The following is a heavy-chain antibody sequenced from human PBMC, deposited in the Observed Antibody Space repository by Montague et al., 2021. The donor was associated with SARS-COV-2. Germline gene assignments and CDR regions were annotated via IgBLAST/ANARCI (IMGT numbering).Heavy chain of an antibody. J-gene: IGHJ6*02. CDR1: GGSFSGYY. CDR3: ARGFRSVVPAVLGVAFYYYGERDV. V-gene: IGHV4-34*01. Sequence: SETLSLTCAVYGGSFSGYYWSWIRQPPGKGLEWIGEINHSGSTNYNPSLKSRVTISVDTSKNQFSLKLRPVTAAATAVYFCARGFRSVVPAVLGVAFYYYGERDVGGQGTTVTVSS. D-gene: IGHD2-2*01. CDR2: INHSGST.